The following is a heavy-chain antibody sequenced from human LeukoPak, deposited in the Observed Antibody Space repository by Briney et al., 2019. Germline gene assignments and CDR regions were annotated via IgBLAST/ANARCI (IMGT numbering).Heavy chain of an antibody. CDR2: ITRSSSTI. Sequence: GGSLRLSCAASGFTFSGYSMNWVRQPPGKGLEWVSYITRSSSTIHYGDSVKGRFTISRNNAKNSLYLKMNSLRDEDTAVYYCVRDPDALDYWGQGTLVTVSS. CDR1: GFTFSGYS. J-gene: IGHJ4*02. CDR3: VRDPDALDY. V-gene: IGHV3-48*02.